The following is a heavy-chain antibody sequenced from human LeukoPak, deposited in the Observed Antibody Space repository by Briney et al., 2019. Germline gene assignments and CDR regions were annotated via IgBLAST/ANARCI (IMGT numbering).Heavy chain of an antibody. CDR1: GFSVRTNF. CDR3: AKHDSGSYYGAFDY. J-gene: IGHJ4*02. D-gene: IGHD1-26*01. CDR2: IFTGGGT. V-gene: IGHV3-53*01. Sequence: GGSLRLSCAVSGFSVRTNFMSWVRQAPGKGLEWVSVIFTGGGTDHADSVKGRFTISRDNAKNSLYLQMNSLRAEDTAVYYCAKHDSGSYYGAFDYWGQGTLVTVSS.